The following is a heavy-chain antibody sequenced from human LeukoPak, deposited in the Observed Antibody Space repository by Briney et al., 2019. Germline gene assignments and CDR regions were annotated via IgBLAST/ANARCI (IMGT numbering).Heavy chain of an antibody. CDR3: AKPNILRYFDWFSGYFDN. V-gene: IGHV3-23*01. CDR1: GLTFSSYA. D-gene: IGHD3-9*01. J-gene: IGHJ4*02. CDR2: ISGRGGST. Sequence: GGSLRLSCAASGLTFSSYAMSWVRQAPGKGLEWVSSISGRGGSTYYADSVRGRFTISRDNSKNTLYLQMNSLRAEDTAIYYCAKPNILRYFDWFSGYFDNWGQGTLVTVSS.